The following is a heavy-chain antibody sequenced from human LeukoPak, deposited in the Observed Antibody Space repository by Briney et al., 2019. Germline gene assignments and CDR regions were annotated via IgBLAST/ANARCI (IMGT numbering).Heavy chain of an antibody. CDR3: ARHWISSSWPFDY. J-gene: IGHJ4*02. D-gene: IGHD6-13*01. Sequence: SETLSLTCTVSGGSISSSSYYWGWIRQPPGKGLEWIGSIYYSGSTYYNPSLKSRVTISVDTSKNQFSLKLSSVTAADTAVYYCARHWISSSWPFDYWGQGTLVTVSS. V-gene: IGHV4-39*01. CDR2: IYYSGST. CDR1: GGSISSSSYY.